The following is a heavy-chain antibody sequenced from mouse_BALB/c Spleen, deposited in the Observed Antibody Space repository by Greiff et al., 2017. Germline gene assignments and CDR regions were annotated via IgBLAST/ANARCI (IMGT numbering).Heavy chain of an antibody. J-gene: IGHJ3*01. CDR2: INPSNGRT. V-gene: IGHV1S81*02. CDR1: GYTFTSYW. CDR3: AIYGAWFAY. D-gene: IGHD1-1*01. Sequence: QVQLQQPGAELVKPGASVKLSCKASGYTFTSYWMHRVKQRPGQGLEWIGEINPSNGRTNYNEKFKSKATLTVDKSSSTAYMQLSSLTSEDSAVYYCAIYGAWFAYWGQGTLVTVSA.